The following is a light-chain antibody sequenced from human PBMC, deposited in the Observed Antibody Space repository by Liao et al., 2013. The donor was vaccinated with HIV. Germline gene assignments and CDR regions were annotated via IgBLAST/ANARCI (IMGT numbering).Light chain of an antibody. CDR2: SDA. J-gene: IGLJ1*01. CDR1: NIGSKT. CDR3: QVWDSNSDHPYV. V-gene: IGLV3-21*01. Sequence: SYVLTQPPSLSVAPGTTARITCGGNNIGSKTVHWYQQQPGQAPVLVIYSDADRPSGIPERFSGSNSGNTATLSISRVEAGDEADYYCQVWDSNSDHPYVFGSGTKVTVL.